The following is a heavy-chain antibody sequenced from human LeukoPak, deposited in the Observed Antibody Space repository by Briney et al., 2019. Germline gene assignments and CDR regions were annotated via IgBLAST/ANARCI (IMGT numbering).Heavy chain of an antibody. CDR1: GGSISSYY. CDR2: IYTSGST. V-gene: IGHV4-4*07. Sequence: PSETLSLTCTVSGGSISSYYWSWIRQPAGKGLEWIGRIYTSGSTNYNPSLKSRVTMSVDTSKNQFSLKLSSVAAADTAVYYCARGYALRYSSSSGSWFDPWGQGTLVTVSS. D-gene: IGHD6-6*01. J-gene: IGHJ5*02. CDR3: ARGYALRYSSSSGSWFDP.